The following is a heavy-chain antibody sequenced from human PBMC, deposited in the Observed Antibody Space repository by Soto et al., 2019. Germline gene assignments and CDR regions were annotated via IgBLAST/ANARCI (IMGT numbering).Heavy chain of an antibody. CDR1: RDSISSSKR. CDR2: IYHSGTT. Sequence: QVQLQESGPGLVKPSGTLSLTCAVSRDSISSSKRCSWVRQPPGKALEWIGEIYHSGTTTYNPSLKSRVIISVDKSKNQFSLKVTSVTDADTAVYFCARGERQQQRDYWGQGTLVTVSS. CDR3: ARGERQQQRDY. J-gene: IGHJ4*02. D-gene: IGHD6-25*01. V-gene: IGHV4-4*02.